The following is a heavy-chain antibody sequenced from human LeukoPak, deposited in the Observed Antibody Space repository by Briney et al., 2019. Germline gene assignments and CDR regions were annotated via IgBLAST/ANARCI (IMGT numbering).Heavy chain of an antibody. CDR3: ARAVSRQMITVSSAFDI. V-gene: IGHV4-30-4*01. CDR1: GGSISSGDYY. Sequence: SETLSLTCTVSGGSISSGDYYWSWIRQPPGKGLEWIGYIYYSEMYNNPSLKSRVTISVDTSKNQFSLKLSSVTAADTAVYYCARAVSRQMITVSSAFDIWGQRTMVTVSS. J-gene: IGHJ3*02. CDR2: IYYSEM. D-gene: IGHD3-16*01.